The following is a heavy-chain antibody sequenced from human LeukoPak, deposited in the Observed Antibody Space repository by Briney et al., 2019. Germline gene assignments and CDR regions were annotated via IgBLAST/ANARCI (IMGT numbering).Heavy chain of an antibody. J-gene: IGHJ4*02. V-gene: IGHV1-8*03. Sequence: ASVKVSCKASGYTFISHDINWVRQAPGQGLEWMGWINPSSGNTGYAQKFQGRVTFTRNTSISTAYMELSSLRSEDTAVYYCARAGYYGSGSYYNRDPLDYWGQGTLVTVSS. D-gene: IGHD3-10*01. CDR2: INPSSGNT. CDR3: ARAGYYGSGSYYNRDPLDY. CDR1: GYTFISHD.